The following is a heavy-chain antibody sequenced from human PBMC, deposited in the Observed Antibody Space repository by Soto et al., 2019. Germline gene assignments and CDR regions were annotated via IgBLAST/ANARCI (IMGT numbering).Heavy chain of an antibody. CDR1: GFTFSNAW. J-gene: IGHJ6*03. V-gene: IGHV3-15*01. D-gene: IGHD2-8*01. Sequence: GGSLRLSCAASGFTFSNAWMSWVRQAPGKGLEWVGRIKSKTDGGTTDYAAPVKGRFTISRDDSKNTLYLQMNSLKTEDTAVYYCTTDRPMVWQLPFMDVWGKGTTVTVSS. CDR3: TTDRPMVWQLPFMDV. CDR2: IKSKTDGGTT.